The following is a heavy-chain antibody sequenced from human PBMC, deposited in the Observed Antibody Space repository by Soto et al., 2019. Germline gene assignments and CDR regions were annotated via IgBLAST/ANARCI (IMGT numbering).Heavy chain of an antibody. V-gene: IGHV3-64*01. J-gene: IGHJ6*03. CDR3: ARSPYSTKPTPDYYYYYYMDV. CDR2: ISSNGGST. Sequence: GGSLRLSCAASGFTFSSYAMHWVRQAPGKGLEYVSAISSNGGSTYYANSVKGRFTISRDNSKNTLYLQMGSLRAEDMAVYYCARSPYSTKPTPDYYYYYYMDVWGKGTTVTV. CDR1: GFTFSSYA. D-gene: IGHD2-2*01.